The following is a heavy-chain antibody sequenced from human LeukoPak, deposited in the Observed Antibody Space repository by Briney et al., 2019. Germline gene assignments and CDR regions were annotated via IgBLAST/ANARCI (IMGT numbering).Heavy chain of an antibody. J-gene: IGHJ4*02. Sequence: ASVKVSCKASGYTFTSYYIHWVRQAPGQGLEWMGIINPSGGSTSYAQKFQGRVTMTRDTSTSTVYMELSSLRSEDTAVYYCARGLLPAYSSGWFGDFDYWGQGTLVTVSS. D-gene: IGHD6-19*01. CDR3: ARGLLPAYSSGWFGDFDY. CDR2: INPSGGST. CDR1: GYTFTSYY. V-gene: IGHV1-46*01.